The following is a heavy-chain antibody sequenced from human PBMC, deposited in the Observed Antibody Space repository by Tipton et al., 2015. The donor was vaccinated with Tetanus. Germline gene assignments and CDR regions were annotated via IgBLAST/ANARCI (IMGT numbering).Heavy chain of an antibody. CDR3: AGVFIAVAGHNWFDP. Sequence: QSGPEVKKPGASVKVSCKASGYTFTSYYMHWVRQAPGQGLEWMGIINPSGGSTSYAQKFQGRVTMTRDTSTSTVYMELSSLGSEDAAVYYRAGVFIAVAGHNWFDPRGRGTLVTVSS. D-gene: IGHD6-19*01. CDR2: INPSGGST. J-gene: IGHJ5*02. V-gene: IGHV1-46*01. CDR1: GYTFTSYY.